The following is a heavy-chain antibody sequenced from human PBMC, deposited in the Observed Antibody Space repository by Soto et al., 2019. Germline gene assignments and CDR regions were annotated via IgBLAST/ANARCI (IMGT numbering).Heavy chain of an antibody. V-gene: IGHV3-33*01. CDR3: VRGIPSQYRSNWLYWYFDL. D-gene: IGHD6-13*01. CDR2: IWNDGTKK. Sequence: VQLVESGGGVVQPGRSLRLSCAASGFVYSTYAMHWVRMSPGKGLAWGELIWNDGTKKYYMVSVKGRFIISKDKSQNTLNLQMDSLRHEDTAVYFCVRGIPSQYRSNWLYWYFDLWGRGTQVSVSS. J-gene: IGHJ2*01. CDR1: GFVYSTYA.